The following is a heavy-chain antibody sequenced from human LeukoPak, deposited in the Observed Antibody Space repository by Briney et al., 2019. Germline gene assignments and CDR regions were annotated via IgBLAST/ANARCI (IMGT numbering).Heavy chain of an antibody. D-gene: IGHD2-2*01. J-gene: IGHJ6*02. V-gene: IGHV4-61*08. CDR2: IYYSGST. CDR3: ARERRYCSSTSCHPYYYYYGMDV. CDR1: GGSISSGDYY. Sequence: SETLSLTCTVSGGSISSGDYYWSWIRQPPGKGLEWIGYIYYSGSTNYNPSLKSRVTISVDTSKNQFSLKLSSVTAADTAVYYCARERRYCSSTSCHPYYYYYGMDVWGQGTTVTVSS.